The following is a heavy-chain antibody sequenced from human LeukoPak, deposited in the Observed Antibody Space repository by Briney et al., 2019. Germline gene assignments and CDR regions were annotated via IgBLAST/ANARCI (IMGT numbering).Heavy chain of an antibody. CDR2: ISYDGSNK. CDR1: EFTFSSYG. Sequence: GSLRLSCAASEFTFSSYGMHWVRQAPGKGLEWVAVISYDGSNKYYADSVKGRFTISRDNSKNTLYLQMNSLRAEDTAVYYCARATYYYDSSSSWFDPWGQGTLVTVSS. D-gene: IGHD3-22*01. V-gene: IGHV3-30*03. CDR3: ARATYYYDSSSSWFDP. J-gene: IGHJ5*02.